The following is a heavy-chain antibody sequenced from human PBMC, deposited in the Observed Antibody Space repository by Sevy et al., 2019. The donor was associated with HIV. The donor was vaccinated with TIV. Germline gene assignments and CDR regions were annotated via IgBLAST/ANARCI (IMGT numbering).Heavy chain of an antibody. J-gene: IGHJ4*02. D-gene: IGHD5-18*01. CDR1: GFSVNSNY. V-gene: IGHV3-66*01. Sequence: GGSLRLSCAASGFSVNSNYMTWVRQAPGKGLEGVSVIYSDETTYHADSVKDRFTISRDNSKNMLDLQMSSLRAEDTAIYYCARGKSGYGYALNYWGQGTLVTVSS. CDR3: ARGKSGYGYALNY. CDR2: IYSDETT.